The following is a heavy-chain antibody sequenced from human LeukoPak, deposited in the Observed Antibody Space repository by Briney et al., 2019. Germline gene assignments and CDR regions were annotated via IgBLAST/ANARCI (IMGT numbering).Heavy chain of an antibody. J-gene: IGHJ4*02. D-gene: IGHD4-17*01. CDR3: ARSNNDGDYLGVGFDY. Sequence: ASVKVSCKTSGYTFTSYAMNWVRQAPGQGLEWMGWINTNTGNPTYAQGFTGRFVFSLDTSVSTAYLQISSLKTEDTAVYYCARSNNDGDYLGVGFDYWGQGTLVTVSS. CDR2: INTNTGNP. V-gene: IGHV7-4-1*02. CDR1: GYTFTSYA.